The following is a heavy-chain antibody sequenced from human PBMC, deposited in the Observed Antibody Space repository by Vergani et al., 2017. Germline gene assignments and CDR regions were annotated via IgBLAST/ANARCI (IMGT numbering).Heavy chain of an antibody. D-gene: IGHD6-19*01. CDR2: IHYSENT. Sequence: QVQLQGSGPELVKSSETLSPTCSVSFDSIRNLYCNWIRQPPGKGLEWIGSIHYSENTNYNPSLKTRVTIPVDTSQNQFSLTLNSVTPADTAVYYCASDTHSGQRADRWGQGILVTVTS. J-gene: IGHJ5*02. V-gene: IGHV4-59*11. CDR1: FDSIRNLY. CDR3: ASDTHSGQRADR.